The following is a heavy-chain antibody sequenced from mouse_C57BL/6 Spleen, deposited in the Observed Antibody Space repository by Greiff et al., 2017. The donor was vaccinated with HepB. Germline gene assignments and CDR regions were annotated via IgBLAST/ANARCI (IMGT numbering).Heavy chain of an antibody. V-gene: IGHV2-6*01. CDR3: ARDYGSSYGYAMDY. CDR2: IWGVGST. D-gene: IGHD1-1*01. J-gene: IGHJ4*01. Sequence: VHLVESGPGLVAPSQSLSITCTVSGFSLTSYGVDWVRQSPGKGLEWLGVIWGVGSTNYNSALKSRLSISKDNSKSQVFLKMNSLQTDDTAMYYCARDYGSSYGYAMDYWGQGTSVTVSS. CDR1: GFSLTSYG.